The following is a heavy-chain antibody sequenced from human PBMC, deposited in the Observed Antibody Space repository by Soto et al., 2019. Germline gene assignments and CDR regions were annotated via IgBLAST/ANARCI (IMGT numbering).Heavy chain of an antibody. J-gene: IGHJ4*02. V-gene: IGHV1-18*01. CDR1: GYTFSSYF. CDR3: ARVLPPVDY. CDR2: ISAYNGNT. D-gene: IGHD3-10*01. Sequence: QVQLVQSGAEVKKPGASVKVSCKASGYTFSSYFISWVRQAPGQGLEWMGWISAYNGNTNYAQNLQGKVTITTDTATSTAYRELRSLRSDDTAVYSCARVLPPVDYWGQGTLVTVSS.